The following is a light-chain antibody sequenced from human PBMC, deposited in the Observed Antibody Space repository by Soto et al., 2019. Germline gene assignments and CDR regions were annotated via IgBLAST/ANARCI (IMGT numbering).Light chain of an antibody. CDR3: QQYNNWPPMA. J-gene: IGKJ1*01. CDR1: QSVSSN. Sequence: EIVMTQSPATLSVSPGERATLSCRASQSVSSNLAWYQQKPGQAPRLLIYGASTRATGIPDRFSGSGSGTEFTLTISRLQSEDFAVYYCQQYNNWPPMAFGQGTKVEIK. V-gene: IGKV3-15*01. CDR2: GAS.